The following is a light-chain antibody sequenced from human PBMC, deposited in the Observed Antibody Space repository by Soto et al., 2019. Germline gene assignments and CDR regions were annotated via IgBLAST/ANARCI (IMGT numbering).Light chain of an antibody. CDR2: GAS. J-gene: IGKJ2*01. CDR3: QQYGSSPPVT. Sequence: IVLTQSPDTLSLSPGERATLSCRASQRVSSNYVAWYQQKPGQAPRLLIYGASTRATGIPDRFSGSGSGTVFALTISRLEPQDFAVYYCQQYGSSPPVTFGQGTKLEIK. CDR1: QRVSSNY. V-gene: IGKV3-20*01.